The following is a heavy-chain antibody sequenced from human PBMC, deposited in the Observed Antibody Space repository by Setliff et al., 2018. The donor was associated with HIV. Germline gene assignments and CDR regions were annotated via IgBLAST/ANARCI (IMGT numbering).Heavy chain of an antibody. CDR1: GYPFTYRY. J-gene: IGHJ3*02. V-gene: IGHV1-45*02. Sequence: GASVKVSCKASGYPFTYRYLHWVRQAPGQALEWMGWITPYNANTNYAQKFQDRVTMTSDRSMSTAYMDLSSLRSEDTAMYYCASGRGDGYNYFAFDIWGQGTVGTV. D-gene: IGHD5-12*01. CDR2: ITPYNANT. CDR3: ASGRGDGYNYFAFDI.